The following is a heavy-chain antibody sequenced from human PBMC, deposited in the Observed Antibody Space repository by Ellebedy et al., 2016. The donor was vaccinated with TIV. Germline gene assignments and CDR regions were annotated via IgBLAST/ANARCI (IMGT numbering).Heavy chain of an antibody. J-gene: IGHJ5*01. D-gene: IGHD4-17*01. CDR3: ARRGSYGDYAVQINNWFDS. CDR2: IYQDGSQK. V-gene: IGHV3-7*01. Sequence: GESLKISCAASGFTFRSYWMGWVRQAPGKGLEWVANIYQDGSQKYYVDSVQGRFTISRDNAKNSLYLQMNSLKVDDTAVYYCARRGSYGDYAVQINNWFDSWGQGTLVTVYS. CDR1: GFTFRSYW.